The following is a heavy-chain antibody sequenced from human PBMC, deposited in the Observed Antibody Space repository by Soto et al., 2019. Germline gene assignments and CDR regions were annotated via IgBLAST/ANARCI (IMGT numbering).Heavy chain of an antibody. CDR3: ARVALRFWFDP. D-gene: IGHD4-17*01. Sequence: QVQLQESGPGLVKPSQTLSLTCTVSGGSISSGGYYWSWIRQHPGKGLEWIGYIYYSGSTYYNPSLKVRVTRSVETSKNPFSLTLSSVTAADTAVYSCARVALRFWFDPWGQGTLVTVSS. CDR2: IYYSGST. V-gene: IGHV4-31*03. J-gene: IGHJ5*02. CDR1: GGSISSGGYY.